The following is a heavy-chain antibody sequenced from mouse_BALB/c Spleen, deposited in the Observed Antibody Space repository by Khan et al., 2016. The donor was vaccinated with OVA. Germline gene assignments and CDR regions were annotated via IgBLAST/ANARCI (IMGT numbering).Heavy chain of an antibody. CDR2: INPSNGYT. CDR1: GYTFTSYT. D-gene: IGHD2-14*01. J-gene: IGHJ3*01. V-gene: IGHV1-4*01. Sequence: VQLQQSGAELARPGASVKMSCKASGYTFTSYTIHWIKLRPGQGLEWIGFINPSNGYTNYNQKFKDKATLTADKSSTTVYMQLSSLTSDDSAVYNCVRDGAYHRNDGWFAYWGKGLWSLSLQ. CDR3: VRDGAYHRNDGWFAY.